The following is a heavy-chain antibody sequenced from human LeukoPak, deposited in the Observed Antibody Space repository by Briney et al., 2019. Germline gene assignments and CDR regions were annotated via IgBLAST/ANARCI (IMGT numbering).Heavy chain of an antibody. CDR2: LSPSGGIT. J-gene: IGHJ4*02. Sequence: GGSLRLSCEASGFTFSNYWMHWVRQAPGKGLEWVSALSPSGGITYYEDSVKGRFTISRDNSKNTLYLQMNSLRAEDTAVYYCAKGIAVATITLFDYWGQGTLVTVSS. D-gene: IGHD5-12*01. V-gene: IGHV3-23*01. CDR1: GFTFSNYW. CDR3: AKGIAVATITLFDY.